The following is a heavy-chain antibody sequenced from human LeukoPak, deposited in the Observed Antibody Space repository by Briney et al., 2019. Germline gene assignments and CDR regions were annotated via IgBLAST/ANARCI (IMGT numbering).Heavy chain of an antibody. D-gene: IGHD1-26*01. Sequence: SGGSLRLSCAASGFAFSSYSMNWVRQAPGKGLEWISYINIGSNSLLYADSVKGRFTISRDNAKNSLYLQMNSLRAEDTAVYYCAREPRFGSYSIDYWGQGTLVTVSS. V-gene: IGHV3-48*01. CDR2: INIGSNSL. J-gene: IGHJ4*02. CDR3: AREPRFGSYSIDY. CDR1: GFAFSSYS.